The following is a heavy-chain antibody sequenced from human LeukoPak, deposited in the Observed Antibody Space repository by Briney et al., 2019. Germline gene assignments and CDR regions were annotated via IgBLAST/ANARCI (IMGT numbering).Heavy chain of an antibody. CDR1: GFTFSSYA. Sequence: GGSLRLSCAASGFTFSSYAMHWVRQAPGKGLEWVAVISYDGSNKYYADSVKGRFTISRDNSKNTLYLQMNSLRAEDTAVCYCAKVGPYCSSTSCSHYYYYYMDVWGKGTTVTISS. CDR3: AKVGPYCSSTSCSHYYYYYMDV. V-gene: IGHV3-30*04. D-gene: IGHD2-2*01. CDR2: ISYDGSNK. J-gene: IGHJ6*03.